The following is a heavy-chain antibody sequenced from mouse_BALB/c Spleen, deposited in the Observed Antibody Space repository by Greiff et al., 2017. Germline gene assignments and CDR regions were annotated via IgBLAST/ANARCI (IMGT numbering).Heavy chain of an antibody. CDR1: GYTFTSYW. V-gene: IGHV1-7*01. Sequence: QVQLQQSGAELAKPGASVKMSCKASGYTFTSYWMHWVKQRPGQGLEWIGYINPSTGYTEYNQKFKDKATLTADKSSSTAYMQLSCLTSEDSAVYYCARSGLRSYYFEYWGQGTTRTVSS. CDR2: INPSTGYT. J-gene: IGHJ2*01. CDR3: ARSGLRSYYFEY. D-gene: IGHD2-4*01.